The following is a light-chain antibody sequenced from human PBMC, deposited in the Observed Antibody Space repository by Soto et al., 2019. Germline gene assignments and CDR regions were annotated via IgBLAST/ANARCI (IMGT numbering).Light chain of an antibody. CDR2: GNS. V-gene: IGLV1-40*01. CDR3: QSYDSSLTALYV. J-gene: IGLJ1*01. CDR1: SSNIGAGYG. Sequence: QSVLTQPPSVSGAPGQRVTISCTGSSSNIGAGYGVQWYQQLPGTAPKLLMYGNSNRPSGVPDRFSGSKSGTSASLAITGLQAEDEADYYCQSYDSSLTALYVFGIGTKVTV.